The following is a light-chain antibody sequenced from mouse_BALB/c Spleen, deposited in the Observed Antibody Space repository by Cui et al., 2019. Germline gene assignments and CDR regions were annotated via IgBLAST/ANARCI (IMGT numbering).Light chain of an antibody. J-gene: IGKJ1*01. Sequence: QIVLTQSPSIISASHGEKVTMPCSARSSVSYIYWYQQKPGSSPRLLIYDTSNLASGVPVRFSGSGSGISYSLTISRMEAEDAATYYCQQWSSYPRTFGGGTKLEIK. CDR3: QQWSSYPRT. CDR2: DTS. CDR1: SSVSY. V-gene: IGKV4-55*01.